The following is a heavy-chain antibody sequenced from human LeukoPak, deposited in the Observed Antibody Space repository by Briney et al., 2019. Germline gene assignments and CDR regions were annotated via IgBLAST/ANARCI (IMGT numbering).Heavy chain of an antibody. Sequence: ASVKVSCKASGYTFTSYDINWVRQATGQGLEWMGWMNPNSGNTGYAQKFQGRVTMTRNTSISTAYMELSSLRSEDTAVYYCARGGARITMIEVVTRVAFDIWGQGTMVTVSS. CDR2: MNPNSGNT. J-gene: IGHJ3*02. CDR3: ARGGARITMIEVVTRVAFDI. V-gene: IGHV1-8*01. CDR1: GYTFTSYD. D-gene: IGHD3-22*01.